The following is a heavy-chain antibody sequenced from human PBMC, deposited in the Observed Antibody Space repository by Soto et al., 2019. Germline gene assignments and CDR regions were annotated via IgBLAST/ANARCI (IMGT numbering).Heavy chain of an antibody. J-gene: IGHJ2*01. CDR3: ARPDFGDYWYFDL. V-gene: IGHV1-69*08. CDR1: GGTFSSHT. CDR2: IIPALGTA. Sequence: QDQLVQSGAGVKKPGSSVKVSCKASGGTFSSHTFSWVRQSPGQGREWMGRIIPALGTATYAQTFPATVTITADESATTVYMELNSLRSEDTAVYYCARPDFGDYWYFDLWGRGTLVTVSS. D-gene: IGHD4-17*01.